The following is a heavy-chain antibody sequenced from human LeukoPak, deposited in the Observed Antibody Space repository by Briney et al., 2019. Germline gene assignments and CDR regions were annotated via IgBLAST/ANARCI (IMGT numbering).Heavy chain of an antibody. CDR2: INSDGSST. V-gene: IGHV3-74*01. CDR3: ARASYYDILTGIDY. Sequence: GGSLRLSCAASGFTFSSYWMHWVRQAPGKGLVWVSRINSDGSSTSYADSVKGRFTISRDNAKNTLYLQMNSLRAEDTAVYYRARASYYDILTGIDYWGQGTLVTVSS. D-gene: IGHD3-9*01. J-gene: IGHJ4*02. CDR1: GFTFSSYW.